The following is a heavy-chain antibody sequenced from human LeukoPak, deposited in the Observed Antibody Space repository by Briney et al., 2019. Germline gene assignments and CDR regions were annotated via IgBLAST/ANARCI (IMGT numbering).Heavy chain of an antibody. J-gene: IGHJ1*01. CDR3: ATSGYSYALNY. V-gene: IGHV3-7*01. CDR1: GFSFSTDC. CDR2: IKGDGSEK. D-gene: IGHD2-2*03. Sequence: QPGGSLRLSCAASGFSFSTDCMTWVRQAPGKGLEWVANIKGDGSEKYYVDSVMGRFTISRDNAKNSLYLQMNSLRAEDTAVYYCATSGYSYALNYWGQSTLVTVSS.